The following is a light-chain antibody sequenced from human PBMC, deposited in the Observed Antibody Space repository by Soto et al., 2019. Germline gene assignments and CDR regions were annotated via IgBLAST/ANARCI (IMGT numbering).Light chain of an antibody. CDR2: GAS. V-gene: IGKV3-15*01. J-gene: IGKJ5*01. Sequence: EIVVTQSPATLSVSPGERATLSCRASQSVNTNFAWYQQKPGQAPRLLTYGASTRATGIPARFSGSGSGTEFTLTISSLQSEDFAVYYCQQYHKWPPITFGQGTRLEI. CDR3: QQYHKWPPIT. CDR1: QSVNTN.